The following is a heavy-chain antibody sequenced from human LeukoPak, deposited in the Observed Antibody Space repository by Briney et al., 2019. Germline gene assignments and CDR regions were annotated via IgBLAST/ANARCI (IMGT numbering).Heavy chain of an antibody. CDR2: ISSSSSTI. V-gene: IGHV3-48*04. Sequence: GGSLRLSCAASGFTFSSYSMNWVRQAPGKGLEWVSYISSSSSTIYYADSVKGRFTISRDNAKNSLYLQMNSLRAEDTAVYYCARGNVRYYDSSGALNYWGQGTLVTVSS. D-gene: IGHD3-22*01. CDR3: ARGNVRYYDSSGALNY. CDR1: GFTFSSYS. J-gene: IGHJ4*02.